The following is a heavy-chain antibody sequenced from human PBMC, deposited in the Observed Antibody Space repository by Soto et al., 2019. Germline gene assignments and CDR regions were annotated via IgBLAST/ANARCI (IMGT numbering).Heavy chain of an antibody. D-gene: IGHD6-13*01. CDR3: ASLRAQQLAPYDAFDI. V-gene: IGHV1-18*04. CDR1: GYTFTSYG. J-gene: IGHJ3*02. Sequence: AASVKVSCKASGYTFTSYGISWVRQAPGQGLEWMGWISAYNGNTNYAQKLQGRVTMTTDTSTSTAYMELRSLRSDDTAVYYCASLRAQQLAPYDAFDIWGQGTMVTVSS. CDR2: ISAYNGNT.